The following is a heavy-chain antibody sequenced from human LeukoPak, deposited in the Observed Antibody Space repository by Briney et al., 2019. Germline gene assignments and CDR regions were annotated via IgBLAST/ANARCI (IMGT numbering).Heavy chain of an antibody. V-gene: IGHV3-9*03. D-gene: IGHD3-10*01. Sequence: GGSLRLSCAASGFTFDDYAMHWVRQAPGKGLEWVSGISWNSGSIGYADSVKGRFTISRDNAKNSLYLQMNSLRAEDMALYYCAKDMQGLLWFGDPPGAFDIWGQGTVVTVSS. CDR1: GFTFDDYA. J-gene: IGHJ3*02. CDR3: AKDMQGLLWFGDPPGAFDI. CDR2: ISWNSGSI.